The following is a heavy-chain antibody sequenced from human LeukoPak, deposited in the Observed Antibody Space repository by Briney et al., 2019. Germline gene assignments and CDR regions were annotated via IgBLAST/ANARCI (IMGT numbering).Heavy chain of an antibody. CDR1: GGSISSSSYY. CDR3: ASTDYYGSGSYGVGRYYFDY. CDR2: IYYSGST. J-gene: IGHJ4*02. V-gene: IGHV4-39*01. Sequence: SETLSLTCTVSGGSISSSSYYWGWIRQPPGKGLEWIGSIYYSGSTYYNPSLKSRVTISVDTSKNQFSLKLSSVTAADTAVYYCASTDYYGSGSYGVGRYYFDYWGQGTLVTVSS. D-gene: IGHD3-10*01.